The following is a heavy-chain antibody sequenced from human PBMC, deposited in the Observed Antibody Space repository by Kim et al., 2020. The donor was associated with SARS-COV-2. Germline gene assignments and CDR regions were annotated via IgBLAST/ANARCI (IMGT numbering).Heavy chain of an antibody. D-gene: IGHD3-10*01. CDR1: GGTFSSYA. CDR3: ARDSHYGSGSRNWFDP. CDR2: IIPIFGTA. J-gene: IGHJ5*02. V-gene: IGHV1-69*13. Sequence: SVKVSCKASGGTFSSYAISWVRQAPGQGLEWMGGIIPIFGTANYAQKFQGRVTITADESTSTAYMELSSLRSEDTAVYYCARDSHYGSGSRNWFDPWGQGTLVTVSS.